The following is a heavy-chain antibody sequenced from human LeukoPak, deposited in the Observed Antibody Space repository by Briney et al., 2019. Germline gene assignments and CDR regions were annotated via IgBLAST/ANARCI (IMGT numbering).Heavy chain of an antibody. CDR1: GFTFSNAW. D-gene: IGHD5-12*01. J-gene: IGHJ3*02. Sequence: PGGSLRLSCAASGFTFSNAWMSWVRQAPGKGLEWVGRIKSKTDGGTTDYAAPVKGRFTISRDDSKNTLYLQMNSLKTEDTAVYYCTTREVATASDAFDIWSQGTMVTVSS. V-gene: IGHV3-15*01. CDR3: TTREVATASDAFDI. CDR2: IKSKTDGGTT.